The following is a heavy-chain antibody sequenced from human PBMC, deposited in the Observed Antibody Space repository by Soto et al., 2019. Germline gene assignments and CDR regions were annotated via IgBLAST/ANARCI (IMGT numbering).Heavy chain of an antibody. V-gene: IGHV1-2*02. D-gene: IGHD3-16*01. J-gene: IGHJ4*02. CDR3: ARDVGGTSSYLGY. CDR2: INPDYGGA. CDR1: GYTFTGYY. Sequence: QVQLVQSGAEVKKPGASVKVSCKASGYTFTGYYIHWVRQAPGQGLEWMGWINPDYGGANYGEKFQGRVTMTIATSITTAYMELSRLRSDDTAVYYCARDVGGTSSYLGYWGQGTLVTVSS.